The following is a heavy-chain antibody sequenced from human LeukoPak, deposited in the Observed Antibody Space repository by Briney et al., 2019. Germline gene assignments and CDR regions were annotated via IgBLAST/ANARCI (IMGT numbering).Heavy chain of an antibody. D-gene: IGHD3-22*01. V-gene: IGHV3-9*01. CDR1: GFTFDDYA. CDR3: VKGDYYASDDYQGLFDN. J-gene: IGHJ4*02. CDR2: ISWSSDKI. Sequence: GGSLRLSCAASGFTFDDYAMHWVRQPPGKGLEWVSGISWSSDKIGYADSVKGRFAISRDNAKNSLYLQMNSLTTEDTALYYCVKGDYYASDDYQGLFDNWGQGTLVTVSS.